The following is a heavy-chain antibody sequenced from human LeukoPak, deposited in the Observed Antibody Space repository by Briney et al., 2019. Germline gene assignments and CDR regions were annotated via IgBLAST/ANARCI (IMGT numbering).Heavy chain of an antibody. CDR2: SYPGDSDT. V-gene: IGHV5-51*01. CDR3: ALSFYYDSSGYPYYFDY. Sequence: GESLKISCKGSGYSFTSYWIGWVRQMPGKGLEWMGISYPGDSDTRYSPSFQGQVTISADKSISTAYLQWSSLKASDTAMYYCALSFYYDSSGYPYYFDYWGQGTLVTVSS. J-gene: IGHJ4*02. CDR1: GYSFTSYW. D-gene: IGHD3-22*01.